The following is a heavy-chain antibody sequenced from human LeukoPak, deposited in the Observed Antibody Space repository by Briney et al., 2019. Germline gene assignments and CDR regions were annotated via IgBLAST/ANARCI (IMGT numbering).Heavy chain of an antibody. Sequence: ASVKVSCKASGGTFSSYAISWVRQATGQGLEWMGWMNPNSGNTGYAQKFQGRVTITRNTSISTAYMELSSLRSEDTAVYYCARERGSGWQYDAFDIWGQGTMVTVSS. CDR3: ARERGSGWQYDAFDI. J-gene: IGHJ3*02. CDR1: GGTFSSYA. CDR2: MNPNSGNT. D-gene: IGHD6-19*01. V-gene: IGHV1-8*03.